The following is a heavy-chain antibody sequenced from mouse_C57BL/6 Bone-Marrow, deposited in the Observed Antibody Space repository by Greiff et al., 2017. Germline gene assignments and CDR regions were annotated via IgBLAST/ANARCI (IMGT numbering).Heavy chain of an antibody. J-gene: IGHJ1*03. V-gene: IGHV7-3*01. CDR1: GFTFTDYY. Sequence: EVKLVESGGGLVQPGGSLSLSCAASGFTFTDYYMSWVRPPPGKALEWLGFIRNKANGYTTEYSASVKGRFTISRDNSQSILYLQMNALRAEDSATYYCARITTVVSNFDVWGTGTTVTVSS. CDR3: ARITTVVSNFDV. CDR2: IRNKANGYTT. D-gene: IGHD1-1*01.